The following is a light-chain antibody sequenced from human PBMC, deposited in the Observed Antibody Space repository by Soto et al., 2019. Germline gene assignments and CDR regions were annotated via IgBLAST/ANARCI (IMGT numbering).Light chain of an antibody. J-gene: IGKJ1*01. CDR3: QQRAKWPRT. CDR2: GAS. CDR1: QSVSNS. V-gene: IGKV3-11*01. Sequence: EIVLTQSPATLSLSPGERATLSCWASQSVSNSLAWFQQRPGQAPRLLIYGASDRATGIPARFSGTGSGTDFTLTISSLELEDFAVYYCQQRAKWPRTFGQGTKVEIK.